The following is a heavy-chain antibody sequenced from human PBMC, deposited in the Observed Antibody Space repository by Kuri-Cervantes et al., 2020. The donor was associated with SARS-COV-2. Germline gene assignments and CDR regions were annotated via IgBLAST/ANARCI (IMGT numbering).Heavy chain of an antibody. D-gene: IGHD2-8*01. Sequence: GGFLRLSCTASGFNFSRTDMHWVRQTPGRGLEWVAVISYDGRKKKCVPSGKGRFTISRDNSQNTLYLQVKSLKSEDTAIYYCAKDRFGVHDFWGQGTLVTVSS. CDR1: GFNFSRTD. J-gene: IGHJ4*02. V-gene: IGHV3-30*18. CDR3: AKDRFGVHDF. CDR2: ISYDGRKK.